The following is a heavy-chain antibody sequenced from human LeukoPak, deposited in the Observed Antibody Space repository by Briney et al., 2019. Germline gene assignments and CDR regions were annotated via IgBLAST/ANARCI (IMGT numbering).Heavy chain of an antibody. CDR3: ARGSTVTSVWDV. CDR1: GGSISSSGYS. V-gene: IGHV4-39*01. J-gene: IGHJ6*02. Sequence: SETLSLTCTVSGGSISSSGYSGGWIRQPPGKGLEWIGSFYYSGSTYYNPSLKSRLTISVDTSKNQFCLKLSSVTAADTAVYYCARGSTVTSVWDVWGQGTTVTVSS. D-gene: IGHD4-17*01. CDR2: FYYSGST.